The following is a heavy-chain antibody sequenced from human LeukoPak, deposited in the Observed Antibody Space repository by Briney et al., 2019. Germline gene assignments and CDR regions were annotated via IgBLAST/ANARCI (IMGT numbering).Heavy chain of an antibody. V-gene: IGHV3-21*01. CDR1: GYTFTSYS. J-gene: IGHJ6*03. CDR3: ARELLTYSNHKLGHYMDV. Sequence: ASVKVSCKASGYTFTSYSINWVRQAPGKGLEWVSCISSSSSYIYYADSVKGRFTISRENAKNSLYLQMNSLRAEDTAVYYCARELLTYSNHKLGHYMDVWGKGTSVTVSS. D-gene: IGHD4-11*01. CDR2: ISSSSSYI.